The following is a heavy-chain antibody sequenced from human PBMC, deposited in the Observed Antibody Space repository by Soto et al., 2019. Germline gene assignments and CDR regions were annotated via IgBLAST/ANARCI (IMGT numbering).Heavy chain of an antibody. Sequence: WWSWVRQAPGKGLEWVVRIKSKTDGGTTDYAAPVKGRFTISRDDSKNTLYLQMNILKTEDTAVYYCTAAGIGGPNDYWGQGTLVTVSS. CDR3: TAAGIGGPNDY. CDR1: W. J-gene: IGHJ4*02. V-gene: IGHV3-15*01. D-gene: IGHD3-16*01. CDR2: IKSKTDGGTT.